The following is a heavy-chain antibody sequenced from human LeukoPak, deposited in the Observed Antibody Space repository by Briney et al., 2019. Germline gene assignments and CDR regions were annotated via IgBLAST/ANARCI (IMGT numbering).Heavy chain of an antibody. D-gene: IGHD1-1*01. CDR1: GFTFSSYG. V-gene: IGHV3-30*02. CDR3: AKGHGTTGTTNYYFDY. CDR2: IRYDGSNK. Sequence: GGSLRLSCAASGFTFSSYGMHWVRQAPGKGLEWVAFIRYDGSNKYYADSVKGRFTISRDNSKNTLYLQMNSLRAEDTAVYYCAKGHGTTGTTNYYFDYWGQGTLVTVSS. J-gene: IGHJ4*02.